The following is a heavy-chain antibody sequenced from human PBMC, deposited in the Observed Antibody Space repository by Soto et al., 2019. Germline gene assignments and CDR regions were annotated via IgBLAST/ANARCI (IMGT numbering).Heavy chain of an antibody. Sequence: SETLSLTCTVSGVSISSYYWSWIRQPPGKGLEWIGYIYYSGSTNYNPSLKSRVTISVDTSKNQFSLKLSSVTAADTAVYYCARGPDPVDYYGMDVWGQGTTVTVSS. D-gene: IGHD2-21*01. V-gene: IGHV4-59*01. CDR1: GVSISSYY. J-gene: IGHJ6*02. CDR2: IYYSGST. CDR3: ARGPDPVDYYGMDV.